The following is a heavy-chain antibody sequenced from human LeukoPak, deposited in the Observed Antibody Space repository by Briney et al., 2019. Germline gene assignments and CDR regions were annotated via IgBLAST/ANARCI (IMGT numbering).Heavy chain of an antibody. Sequence: GRSLRLSCVASGFTFSTYGMHWVRQAPGKGLEWVAVVWSDGGSQYCAGSVKDRFTISRDNSKNTLYLQMNNLRAEDTAVYYCARRRDACSGNSCYSFDFWGQGTLVTVSS. J-gene: IGHJ4*02. D-gene: IGHD2-15*01. CDR3: ARRRDACSGNSCYSFDF. V-gene: IGHV3-33*08. CDR1: GFTFSTYG. CDR2: VWSDGGSQ.